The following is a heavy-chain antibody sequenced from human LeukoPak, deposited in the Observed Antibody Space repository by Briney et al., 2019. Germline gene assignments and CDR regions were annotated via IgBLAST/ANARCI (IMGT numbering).Heavy chain of an antibody. CDR2: ISSNGGST. CDR1: GFTFSSYA. J-gene: IGHJ1*01. V-gene: IGHV3-64*01. CDR3: ARGWHSSRYHWEYFQH. D-gene: IGHD3-22*01. Sequence: GGSLRLSCAASGFTFSSYAMHWVRQAPGKGLESVSAISSNGGSTYYANSVKGRFTISRDNSKNTLYLQMGSLRAEDMAAYYCARGWHSSRYHWEYFQHWGQGTLVTVSS.